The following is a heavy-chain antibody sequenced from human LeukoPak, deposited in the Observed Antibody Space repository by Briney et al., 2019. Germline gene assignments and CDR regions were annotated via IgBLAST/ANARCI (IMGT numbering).Heavy chain of an antibody. Sequence: SETLSLTCAVYGGSFSGYYWTWIRRPPGKGLEWIGEINHRGSTNYNPSLKSRVTISLDTSKNQFSLKLSSVTAADTAVYYCARTVTGYYFDHWGQGTLVTVSS. CDR2: INHRGST. V-gene: IGHV4-34*01. D-gene: IGHD2-15*01. J-gene: IGHJ4*02. CDR3: ARTVTGYYFDH. CDR1: GGSFSGYY.